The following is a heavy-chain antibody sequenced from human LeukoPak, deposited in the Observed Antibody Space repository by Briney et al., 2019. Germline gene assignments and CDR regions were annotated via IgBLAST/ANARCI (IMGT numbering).Heavy chain of an antibody. CDR3: ARDAEGNYDILTGYPKYYYGMDV. CDR2: INPNSGGT. J-gene: IGHJ6*02. V-gene: IGHV1-2*02. Sequence: GASVKVSCKASGSTFTGYYMHWVRQAPGQGLEWMGWINPNSGGTNYAQKFQGRVTMTRDTSISTAYMELSRLRSDDTAVYYCARDAEGNYDILTGYPKYYYGMDVWGQGTTVTVSS. D-gene: IGHD3-9*01. CDR1: GSTFTGYY.